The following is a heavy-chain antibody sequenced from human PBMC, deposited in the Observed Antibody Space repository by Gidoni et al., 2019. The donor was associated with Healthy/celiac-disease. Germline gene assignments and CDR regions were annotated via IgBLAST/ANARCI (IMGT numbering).Heavy chain of an antibody. CDR1: GFTLSSSS. CDR2: ISGSGGST. Sequence: EVQLVESGGGLVQPGGSLRLSCAASGFTLSSSSLSWVRQAPGKGLEWVSAISGSGGSTYYADSVKGRFTISRDNSKNTLYLQMNSLRAEDTAVYYCAKGPRGGSQDRGFSMIESIWGQGTMVTVSS. V-gene: IGHV3-23*04. D-gene: IGHD3-16*01. J-gene: IGHJ3*02. CDR3: AKGPRGGSQDRGFSMIESI.